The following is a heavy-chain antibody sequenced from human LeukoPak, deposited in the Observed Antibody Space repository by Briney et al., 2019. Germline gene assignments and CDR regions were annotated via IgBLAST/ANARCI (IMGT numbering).Heavy chain of an antibody. D-gene: IGHD3-22*01. V-gene: IGHV1-69*06. CDR1: GYTFTGYY. CDR2: IIPIFGTA. CDR3: ARGADDSSGYWGGY. J-gene: IGHJ4*02. Sequence: ASVKVSCKASGYTFTGYYMHWVRQAPGQGLEWMGGIIPIFGTANYAQKFQGRVTITADKSTSTAYMELSSLRSEDTAVYYCARGADDSSGYWGGYWGQGTLVTVSS.